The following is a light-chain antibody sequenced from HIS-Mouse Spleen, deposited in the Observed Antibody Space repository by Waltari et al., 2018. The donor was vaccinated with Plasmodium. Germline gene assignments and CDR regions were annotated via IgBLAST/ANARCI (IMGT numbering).Light chain of an antibody. J-gene: IGLJ3*02. V-gene: IGLV3-10*01. CDR1: ALPKKY. CDR2: EDS. Sequence: SYELTQPPSVSVSPGQTARITCSGDALPKKYAYWYQQKSGQAPVLVMYEDSKRPSGRPGGFSGSSSGTMATLTISGAQVEDEADYYCYSTDSSGNHRVFGGGTKLTVL. CDR3: YSTDSSGNHRV.